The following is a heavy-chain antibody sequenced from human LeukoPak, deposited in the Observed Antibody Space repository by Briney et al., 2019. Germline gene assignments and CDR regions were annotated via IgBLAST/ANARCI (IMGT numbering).Heavy chain of an antibody. CDR3: AREPEPTPFGELFQIGGDY. CDR2: INHSGST. CDR1: GGSFSGYY. D-gene: IGHD3-10*01. Sequence: PSETLSLTCAVYGGSFSGYYWSWIRQPPGKGLEWIGEINHSGSTNYNPSLKSRVTISVDTSKNQFSLKLSSVTAADTAVYYCAREPEPTPFGELFQIGGDYWGQGTLVTVSS. J-gene: IGHJ4*02. V-gene: IGHV4-34*01.